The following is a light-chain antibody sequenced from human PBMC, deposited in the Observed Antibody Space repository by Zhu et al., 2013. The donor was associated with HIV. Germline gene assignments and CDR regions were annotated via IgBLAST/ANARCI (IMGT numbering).Light chain of an antibody. CDR1: SSNIGASYD. Sequence: QSVMTQPPSVSGAPGQRVTISCTGSSSNIGASYDVHWYQQLLGTAPKLLIYGNSNRPSGVPDRFSGSKSGTSASLAVSGLRSEDEADYYCATWDDSLSGWVFGGGTKLTVL. CDR2: GNS. V-gene: IGLV1-40*01. CDR3: ATWDDSLSGWV. J-gene: IGLJ3*02.